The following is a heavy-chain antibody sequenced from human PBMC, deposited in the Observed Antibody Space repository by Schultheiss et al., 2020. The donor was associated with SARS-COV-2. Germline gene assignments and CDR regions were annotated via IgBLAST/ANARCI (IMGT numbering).Heavy chain of an antibody. CDR2: INHSGST. CDR1: GGSFSYYY. J-gene: IGHJ6*02. D-gene: IGHD5-12*01. CDR3: ARGRGYSGYDLYYGMDV. Sequence: SETLSLTCAAYGGSFSYYYWSWIRQPPGKGLEWIGEINHSGSTNYNPSLKSRVTISVDTSKNQFSLKVYSVTAADTAVYYCARGRGYSGYDLYYGMDVWGQGTTVTVSS. V-gene: IGHV4-34*01.